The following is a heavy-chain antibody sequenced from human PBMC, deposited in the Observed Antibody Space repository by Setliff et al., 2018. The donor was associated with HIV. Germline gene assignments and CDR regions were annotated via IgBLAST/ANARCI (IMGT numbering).Heavy chain of an antibody. Sequence: ASVKVSCKTSGYSFDNYGLVWVRQAPGRGLEWMAWVSTYNGNANYAQKFQGRVTMTTDTSTNTAYLELTSLRSDDTAVYYCARYAASGTGWFDPWGQGTQVTVSS. CDR1: GYSFDNYG. CDR3: ARYAASGTGWFDP. J-gene: IGHJ5*02. V-gene: IGHV1-18*01. CDR2: VSTYNGNA. D-gene: IGHD2-8*02.